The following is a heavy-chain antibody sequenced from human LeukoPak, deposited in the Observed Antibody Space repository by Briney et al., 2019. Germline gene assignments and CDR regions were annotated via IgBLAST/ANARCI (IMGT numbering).Heavy chain of an antibody. CDR2: IYSGGST. CDR3: AGARYCGSTSCYSWFAP. D-gene: IGHD2-2*01. Sequence: RPGGSLRLSCAASGFTVSSNYMSWVRQAPGKGLEWVSVIYSGGSTYYADSVKGRFTISRDNSRNTLYLQMNSLRGEDTAVYYCAGARYCGSTSCYSWFAPWGQGTLVTVSS. CDR1: GFTVSSNY. V-gene: IGHV3-53*01. J-gene: IGHJ5*02.